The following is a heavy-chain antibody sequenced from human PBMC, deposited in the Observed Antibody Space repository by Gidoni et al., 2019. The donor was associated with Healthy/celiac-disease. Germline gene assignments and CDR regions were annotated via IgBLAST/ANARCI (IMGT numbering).Heavy chain of an antibody. D-gene: IGHD1-7*01. CDR2: IDWDDDK. CDR3: ARMPSGGITDDAFDI. V-gene: IGHV2-70*04. Sequence: QVTLKESGPALVQPTQPLTLTCTFSGFSLSTSGMRVSWIRQPPGKALEWLARIDWDDDKFYSTSLKTRLTISKDTSKNQVVLTMTNMDPVDTATYYCARMPSGGITDDAFDIWGQGTMVTVSS. CDR1: GFSLSTSGMR. J-gene: IGHJ3*02.